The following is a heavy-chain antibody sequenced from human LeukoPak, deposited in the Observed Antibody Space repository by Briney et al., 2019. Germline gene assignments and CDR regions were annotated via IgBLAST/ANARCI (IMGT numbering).Heavy chain of an antibody. D-gene: IGHD3-16*01. CDR3: ARVGGQYLADY. CDR2: ISSSGSTI. J-gene: IGHJ4*02. V-gene: IGHV3-48*03. CDR1: GFTFSSYE. Sequence: PGGSLRLSCAASGFTFSSYEMNWVRQAPGKGLEWVSYISSSGSTIYYADSVKGRFTISRDNAKNSLYLQMNSLRAEDTAVYYCARVGGQYLADYWGQGTLVTVSS.